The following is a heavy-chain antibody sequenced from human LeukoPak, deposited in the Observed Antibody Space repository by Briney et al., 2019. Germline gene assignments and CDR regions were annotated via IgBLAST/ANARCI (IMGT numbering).Heavy chain of an antibody. CDR1: GGSFSGYY. CDR3: ARGQAPLRIAARPNAFDI. J-gene: IGHJ3*02. Sequence: SETLSLTRAVYGGSFSGYYWSWIRQPPGKGLEWIGEINHSGSTNYNPSLKSRVTISVDTSKNQFSLKLSSVTAADTAVYYCARGQAPLRIAARPNAFDIWGQGTMVTVSS. CDR2: INHSGST. V-gene: IGHV4-34*01. D-gene: IGHD6-6*01.